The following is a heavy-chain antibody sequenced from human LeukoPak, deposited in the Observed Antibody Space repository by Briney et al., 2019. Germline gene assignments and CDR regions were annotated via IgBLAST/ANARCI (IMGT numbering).Heavy chain of an antibody. D-gene: IGHD6-13*01. CDR1: GFTFSSYW. V-gene: IGHV3-23*01. J-gene: IGHJ4*02. Sequence: GGSLRLSCAASGFTFSSYWMSWVRQAPGKGLEWVSAISGSGGNTYYADSVRGRFTISRDNSKNTLYLQMNSLRAEDTAICYCAKVSWANYFDYWGQGTLVTVSS. CDR2: ISGSGGNT. CDR3: AKVSWANYFDY.